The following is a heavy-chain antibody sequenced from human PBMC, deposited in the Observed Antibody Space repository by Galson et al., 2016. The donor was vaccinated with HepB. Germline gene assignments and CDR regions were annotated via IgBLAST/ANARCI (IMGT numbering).Heavy chain of an antibody. J-gene: IGHJ5*02. V-gene: IGHV4-59*01. D-gene: IGHD5-12*01. Sequence: SETLSLTCSVSGGSISTYYWSWIRQPPGKGLEWIGYIYYSGNTKYNPSLKSRVTISVDPSKNQLSLKLSSVTAADTAMYYCARERGGDSGYDQNWFDPWGHGTQVTVSS. CDR3: ARERGGDSGYDQNWFDP. CDR1: GGSISTYY. CDR2: IYYSGNT.